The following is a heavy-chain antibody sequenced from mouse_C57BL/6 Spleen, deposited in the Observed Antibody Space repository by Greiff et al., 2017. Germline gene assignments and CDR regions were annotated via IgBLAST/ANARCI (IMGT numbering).Heavy chain of an antibody. Sequence: EVMLVESGGDLVKPGGSLKLSCAASGFTFSSYGMSWVRQTPDKRLEWVANISSGGSYTYYTESVKGRFTISRDNAKNTLYLQMSMLKSENTAMYYCARAHYDYGEDCAMDYWGQGTSVTVSS. CDR1: GFTFSSYG. CDR3: ARAHYDYGEDCAMDY. J-gene: IGHJ4*01. CDR2: ISSGGSYT. D-gene: IGHD2-4*01. V-gene: IGHV5-6*01.